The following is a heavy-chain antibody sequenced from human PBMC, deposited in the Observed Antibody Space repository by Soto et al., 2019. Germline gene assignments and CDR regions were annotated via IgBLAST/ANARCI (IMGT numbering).Heavy chain of an antibody. Sequence: GESLKISFKGSGYSFTSYWITWVRQMPGKGLEWMGIIYPGDSDTRYSPSFQGQVTISADKAIDTAYLQWRSLKASDTAVYYCARHHGSPGSYFGLDVGRQGTTVTVSS. CDR1: GYSFTSYW. CDR3: ARHHGSPGSYFGLDV. CDR2: IYPGDSDT. J-gene: IGHJ6*02. D-gene: IGHD6-13*01. V-gene: IGHV5-51*01.